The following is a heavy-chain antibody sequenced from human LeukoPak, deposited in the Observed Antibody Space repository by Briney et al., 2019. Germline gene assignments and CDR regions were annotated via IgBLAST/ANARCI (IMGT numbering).Heavy chain of an antibody. Sequence: PGGSLRLSCAAPGFTFSDYYMSWIRQAPGKGLEWVSYISSSGSTIYYADSVKGRFTISRGNAKNSLYLQMNSLRAEDTAVYYCARDSSGWYRGFDPWGQGTLVTVSS. V-gene: IGHV3-11*01. CDR3: ARDSSGWYRGFDP. J-gene: IGHJ5*02. D-gene: IGHD6-19*01. CDR1: GFTFSDYY. CDR2: ISSSGSTI.